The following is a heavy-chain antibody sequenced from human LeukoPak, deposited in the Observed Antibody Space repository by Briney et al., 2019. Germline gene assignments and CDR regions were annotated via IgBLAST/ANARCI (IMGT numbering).Heavy chain of an antibody. CDR3: ARGDGSGSGRWFDP. CDR1: GGSISSGTYS. J-gene: IGHJ5*02. V-gene: IGHV4-30-2*01. Sequence: SETLSLTCTVSGGSISSGTYSWSWIRQPPGEGLEWIGYIYHTGSTYYNPSLKGRVTISVDRSKNQFSLNLNFVTAADTALYYCARGDGSGSGRWFDPWGQGTLITVSS. D-gene: IGHD3-10*01. CDR2: IYHTGST.